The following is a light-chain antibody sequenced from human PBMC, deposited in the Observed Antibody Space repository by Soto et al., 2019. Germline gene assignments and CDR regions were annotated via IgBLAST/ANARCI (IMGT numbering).Light chain of an antibody. J-gene: IGKJ1*01. Sequence: IVFTQSPATLSLSPGGGATLSCRASQSVSSYLAWYQQKPGQAPRLLIYDASNRATGIPARFSGSGSGTDFTLTISSLEPEDFAVYYCQQRSNWPVTFGLGTK. CDR1: QSVSSY. CDR2: DAS. CDR3: QQRSNWPVT. V-gene: IGKV3-11*01.